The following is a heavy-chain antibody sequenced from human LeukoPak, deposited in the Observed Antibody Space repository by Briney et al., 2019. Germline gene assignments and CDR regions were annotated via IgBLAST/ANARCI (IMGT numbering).Heavy chain of an antibody. J-gene: IGHJ4*02. CDR1: GFTFGDYS. CDR2: IRSKTYGGTT. CDR3: TGSFGQLTFFDY. Sequence: AGGSLRLSCTASGFTFGDYSMSWVRQAPGKGLEWVGFIRSKTYGGTTEYAASVKGRFTISRDDSKSIAYLQINSLKTEDTAVYYCTGSFGQLTFFDYWGQGTLVTVSS. D-gene: IGHD3-10*01. V-gene: IGHV3-49*04.